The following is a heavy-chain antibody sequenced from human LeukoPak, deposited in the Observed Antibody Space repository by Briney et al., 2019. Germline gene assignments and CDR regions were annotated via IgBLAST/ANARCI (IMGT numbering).Heavy chain of an antibody. CDR3: AKDRKWLVQTPFDY. Sequence: GGSLRLSCAASGFTFSSYAMSWVRQAPGKGLEWGSAISGSGGSTYYADSVKGRFTISRDNSKNTLYLQMNSLRAEDTAVYYCAKDRKWLVQTPFDYWGQGTLVTVSS. V-gene: IGHV3-23*01. CDR1: GFTFSSYA. CDR2: ISGSGGST. J-gene: IGHJ4*02. D-gene: IGHD6-19*01.